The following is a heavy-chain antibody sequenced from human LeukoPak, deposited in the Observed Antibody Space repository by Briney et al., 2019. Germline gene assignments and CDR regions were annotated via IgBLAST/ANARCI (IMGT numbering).Heavy chain of an antibody. Sequence: HPGRSLRLSCAASGFTFSSYGMHWVRQAPGKGLEWVAVIWYDGSNKYYADSVNGRFTISRDNSKNTLYLQMNSLRAEDTAVYYCARETYSYGQTNYLDYWGQGTLVTVSS. CDR3: ARETYSYGQTNYLDY. CDR2: IWYDGSNK. CDR1: GFTFSSYG. V-gene: IGHV3-33*01. D-gene: IGHD5-18*01. J-gene: IGHJ4*02.